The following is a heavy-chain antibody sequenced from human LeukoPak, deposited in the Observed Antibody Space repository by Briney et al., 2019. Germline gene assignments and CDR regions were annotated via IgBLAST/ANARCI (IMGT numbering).Heavy chain of an antibody. D-gene: IGHD6-19*01. J-gene: IGHJ4*02. CDR2: ISSSSSYI. V-gene: IGHV3-21*01. CDR1: GFTLSTYG. CDR3: AKVAVAVAEFDY. Sequence: GGSLRLSCAASGFTLSTYGMYWVRQAPGKGLGWVSSISSSSSYIYYADSVKGRFTISRDNAKNSLYLQMNSLRAEDTAVYYCAKVAVAVAEFDYWGQGTLVTVSS.